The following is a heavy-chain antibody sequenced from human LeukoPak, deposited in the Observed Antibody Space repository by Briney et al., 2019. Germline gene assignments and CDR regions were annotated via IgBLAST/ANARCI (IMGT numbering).Heavy chain of an antibody. D-gene: IGHD1-26*01. CDR1: GDSMSRTSYY. CDR3: ARRHGGSSQSDY. CDR2: IYNSGSA. J-gene: IGHJ4*02. Sequence: SETLSLTCTVSGDSMSRTSYYWVWIRQPPGTGLEWIGNIYNSGSAYYNPSLKSRVTISVDMSKNQFSLKLSSVTAADTAVYYCARRHGGSSQSDYWGQGTLVTVSS. V-gene: IGHV4-39*01.